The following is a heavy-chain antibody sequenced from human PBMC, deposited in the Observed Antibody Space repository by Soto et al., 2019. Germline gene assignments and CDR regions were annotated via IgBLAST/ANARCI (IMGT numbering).Heavy chain of an antibody. Sequence: PGGSLRLSCAASGCTFSSYLMSWVRQAPGKGLVWVSDIKGDGSGTNYVDSVKGRFTISRDNAKNTLYLQTNSLRAEDTAIYYCARGPSGSGFYVGDYWGQGTQVTVSS. CDR2: IKGDGSGT. CDR1: GCTFSSYL. V-gene: IGHV3-7*04. D-gene: IGHD6-19*01. CDR3: ARGPSGSGFYVGDY. J-gene: IGHJ4*02.